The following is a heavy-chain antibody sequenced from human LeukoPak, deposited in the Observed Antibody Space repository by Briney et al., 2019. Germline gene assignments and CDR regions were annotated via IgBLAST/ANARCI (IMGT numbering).Heavy chain of an antibody. CDR2: ISGTGGST. Sequence: GGSLRLSCAASGFTFSSYSLNWVRQAPGKGLEWVSVISGTGGSTYYADSVKGRFTISRDNSKNTLYLQMNSLRAEDTAIYYCAKGGMMATSSHWGQGTLVTVSS. CDR1: GFTFSSYS. V-gene: IGHV3-23*01. D-gene: IGHD5-24*01. CDR3: AKGGMMATSSH. J-gene: IGHJ4*02.